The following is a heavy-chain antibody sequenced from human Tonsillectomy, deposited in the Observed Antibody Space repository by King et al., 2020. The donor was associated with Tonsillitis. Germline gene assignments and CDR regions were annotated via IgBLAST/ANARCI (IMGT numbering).Heavy chain of an antibody. V-gene: IGHV1-46*01. Sequence: QLVQSGAEVKKPGASVKVSCRASGYTFSSHYMHWVRQAPGQGPEWMGIINPSGGNTKYAQKFQGRVTMTRDTSTSTVYMELSSLRSEDTAVYYCARDREGFGLPYYYFDFWGQGTLVTVSS. CDR3: ARDREGFGLPYYYFDF. CDR1: GYTFSSHY. J-gene: IGHJ4*02. D-gene: IGHD3-16*01. CDR2: INPSGGNT.